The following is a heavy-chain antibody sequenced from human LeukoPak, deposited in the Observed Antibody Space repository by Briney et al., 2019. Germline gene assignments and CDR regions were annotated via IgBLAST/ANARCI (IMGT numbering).Heavy chain of an antibody. Sequence: GESLKISCKGSGYSFTSYWIGWVRQMPGKGLEWMGWMNPNSGNTGYAQKFQGRVTMTRNTSISTAYMELSSLRSEDTAVYYCARGKRARITMVRGANLFDYWGQGTLVTVSS. V-gene: IGHV1-8*02. CDR3: ARGKRARITMVRGANLFDY. J-gene: IGHJ4*02. CDR2: MNPNSGNT. D-gene: IGHD3-10*01. CDR1: GYSFTSYW.